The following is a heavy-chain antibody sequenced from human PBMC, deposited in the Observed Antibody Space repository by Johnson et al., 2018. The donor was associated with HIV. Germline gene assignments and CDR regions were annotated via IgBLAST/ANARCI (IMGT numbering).Heavy chain of an antibody. CDR1: GFSFSNYW. D-gene: IGHD5-18*01. CDR3: AKAYTYGALDI. J-gene: IGHJ3*02. CDR2: ISGSGGST. V-gene: IGHV3-23*04. Sequence: VQLVESGGGLVQPGGSLTFSCEASGFSFSNYWMNWVRQAPGKGLEWVSAISGSGGSTYYADSVKGRFTISRDNSKNTLYLQMNSLRVEDTAVYYCAKAYTYGALDIGGQGTMVTVSS.